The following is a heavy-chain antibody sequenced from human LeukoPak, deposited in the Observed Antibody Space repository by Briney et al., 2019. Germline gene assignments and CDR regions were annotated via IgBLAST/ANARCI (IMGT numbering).Heavy chain of an antibody. Sequence: ASVKVSCKASGYTFTGHYMHWVRQAPGQGLEWMGWINPNSGGTNYAQKFQGRVTMTRDTPISTAYMELSRLRSDDTAVYYCARDYGGNSVQDYWGQGTLVTVSS. CDR2: INPNSGGT. CDR1: GYTFTGHY. J-gene: IGHJ4*02. D-gene: IGHD4-23*01. V-gene: IGHV1-2*02. CDR3: ARDYGGNSVQDY.